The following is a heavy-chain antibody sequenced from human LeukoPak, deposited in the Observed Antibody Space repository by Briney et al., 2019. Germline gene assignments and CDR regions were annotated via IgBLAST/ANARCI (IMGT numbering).Heavy chain of an antibody. V-gene: IGHV3-23*01. CDR3: AKDRPNYYGTNGHYYRRDGDC. J-gene: IGHJ4*02. D-gene: IGHD3-22*01. CDR1: GFTFSSYA. Sequence: GGSLRPSCVASGFTFSSYAMSWVRQAAGKGLEWVSSTSSSGETTYYADSVKGRFTISRDNSRNTLYLQMNSLRAEDTAVYYCAKDRPNYYGTNGHYYRRDGDCWGQGTLVTVSS. CDR2: TSSSGETT.